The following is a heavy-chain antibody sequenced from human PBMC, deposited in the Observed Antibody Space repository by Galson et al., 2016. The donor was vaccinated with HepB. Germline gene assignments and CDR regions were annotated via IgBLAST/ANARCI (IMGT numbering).Heavy chain of an antibody. V-gene: IGHV3-66*02. Sequence: SLRLSCAASGFAIINSSMTWVRLAPGRGLEWVSYTYGGGTTFYADSVTGRFTVSRDKSKNTLSLQMNSLRPEDSAIYYCARGWSLRGVPIPAVTPFDYWGQGTLVTASS. CDR1: GFAIINSS. CDR3: ARGWSLRGVPIPAVTPFDY. CDR2: TYGGGTT. D-gene: IGHD2-2*01. J-gene: IGHJ4*02.